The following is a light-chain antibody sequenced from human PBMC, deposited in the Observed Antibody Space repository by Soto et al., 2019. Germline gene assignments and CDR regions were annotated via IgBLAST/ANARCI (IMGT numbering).Light chain of an antibody. V-gene: IGKV3-15*01. J-gene: IGKJ4*01. CDR2: DAS. CDR3: QQYKNWPPLT. Sequence: EIVMTQSPATLSVSPGERVTLSCRASQSVSSNLAWYQQKAGQAPRLLIYDASTRATGIPARFSGSGSATEFTLTISSLQPEDFAVYYCQQYKNWPPLTFGGGTKVEIK. CDR1: QSVSSN.